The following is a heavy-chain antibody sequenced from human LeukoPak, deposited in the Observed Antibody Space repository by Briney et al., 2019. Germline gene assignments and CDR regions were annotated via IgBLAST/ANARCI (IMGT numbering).Heavy chain of an antibody. V-gene: IGHV3-7*01. CDR1: GFTFSRYW. CDR2: MNQDGSEI. CDR3: ARDPYSSGWYKDAFDI. D-gene: IGHD6-19*01. Sequence: GGSLRLSCVGSGFTFSRYWLNWVRQAPGKGLEWVANMNQDGSEIYYLDSVKGRFTISRDNAQNSLFLQLNSLRAEDTAVYYCARDPYSSGWYKDAFDIWGQGTMVTVSS. J-gene: IGHJ3*02.